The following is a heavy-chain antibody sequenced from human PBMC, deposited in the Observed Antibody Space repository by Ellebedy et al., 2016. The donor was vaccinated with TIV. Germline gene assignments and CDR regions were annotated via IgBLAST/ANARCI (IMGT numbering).Heavy chain of an antibody. CDR2: IYYTGTT. CDR1: GGSISSYL. D-gene: IGHD5-12*01. CDR3: ARHVDGGYDLPFDY. J-gene: IGHJ4*02. Sequence: SETLSLTCTVSGGSISSYLWTWIRQPPGKGLEWIGSIYYTGTTYYNPSLKSRVTIPVDTSKNQFSLKLSSVTAADTAVYYCARHVDGGYDLPFDYWGQGNMVTVSS. V-gene: IGHV4-39*01.